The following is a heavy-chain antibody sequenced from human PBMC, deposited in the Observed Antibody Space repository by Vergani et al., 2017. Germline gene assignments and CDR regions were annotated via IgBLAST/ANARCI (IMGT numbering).Heavy chain of an antibody. D-gene: IGHD3-10*01. CDR3: ARDPFGRVRGVIARYFDY. Sequence: QVQLVQSGAEVKKPGASVKVSCKASGYTFTGYYMHWVRQAPGQGLEWMGWINPNSGGTNYAQKFQGRVTMTRYTSISTAYMELSRLRSDDTAVYYCARDPFGRVRGVIARYFDYWGQGTLVTVSS. J-gene: IGHJ4*02. V-gene: IGHV1-2*02. CDR1: GYTFTGYY. CDR2: INPNSGGT.